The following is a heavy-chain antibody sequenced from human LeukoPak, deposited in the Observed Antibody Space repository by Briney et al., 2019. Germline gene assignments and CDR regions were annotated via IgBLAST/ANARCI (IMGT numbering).Heavy chain of an antibody. V-gene: IGHV1-2*02. CDR2: INPNSGGT. Sequence: ASVNVSCKASGYTFTGYYMHWVRQAPGQGLEWMGWINPNSGGTNYAQKFQGRVTMTRDTSISTAYMELSRLRSDDTAVYYCARVGNVYYYGSGSYFPFDYWGQGTLVTVSS. J-gene: IGHJ4*02. CDR3: ARVGNVYYYGSGSYFPFDY. CDR1: GYTFTGYY. D-gene: IGHD3-10*01.